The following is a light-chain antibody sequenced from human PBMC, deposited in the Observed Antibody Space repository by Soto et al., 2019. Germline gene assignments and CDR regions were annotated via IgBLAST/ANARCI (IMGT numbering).Light chain of an antibody. CDR2: EVT. CDR1: SSDVRHYNY. CDR3: SSYTTTNPGV. Sequence: QSALTQAASVSGSPGQSITISCTGTSSDVRHYNYVSWYQHHPGKAPKLMIYEVTNRPSGVSDRFSGSRSANTAFLTISGLQAEDEAHYYCSSYTTTNPGVFGGGTKVTVL. V-gene: IGLV2-14*01. J-gene: IGLJ3*02.